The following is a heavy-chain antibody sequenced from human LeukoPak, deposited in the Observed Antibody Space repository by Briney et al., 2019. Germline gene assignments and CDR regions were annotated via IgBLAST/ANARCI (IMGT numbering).Heavy chain of an antibody. V-gene: IGHV3-53*01. CDR2: IYTGGNT. Sequence: GGSLRLSCAASRFTVDSNYLSWVRQAPGKGLEWVSTIYTGGNTYYAASVKGRFTISRDFSKNTVFLHMNSLRAEDTAMYYCARGDDSGYYDYFDYWGQGALVTVSS. CDR1: RFTVDSNY. J-gene: IGHJ4*02. CDR3: ARGDDSGYYDYFDY. D-gene: IGHD3-22*01.